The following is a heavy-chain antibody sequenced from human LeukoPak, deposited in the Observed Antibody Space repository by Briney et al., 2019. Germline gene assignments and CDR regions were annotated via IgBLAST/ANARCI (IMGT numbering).Heavy chain of an antibody. J-gene: IGHJ6*02. D-gene: IGHD1-26*01. CDR2: ISSNGGST. Sequence: PGRSLRLSCSASGFTFSSYAMHWVRQAPGKGLEYVSAISSNGGSTYYADSVKGRFTISRDNSKNTLYLQMSSLRAEDTAVYYCVKAVGAKGDYYYYYGRDVWGQGTTVTVSS. CDR1: GFTFSSYA. CDR3: VKAVGAKGDYYYYYGRDV. V-gene: IGHV3-64D*09.